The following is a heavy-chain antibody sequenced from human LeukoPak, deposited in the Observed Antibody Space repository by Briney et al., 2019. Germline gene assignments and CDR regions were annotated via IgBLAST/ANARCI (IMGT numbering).Heavy chain of an antibody. J-gene: IGHJ5*02. D-gene: IGHD3-10*01. CDR2: INTNTGNP. Sequence: ASVKVSCEASGYTSTTYAMNWVRHAPGQGLEWMGWINTNTGNPTYAQGFTGRFVSSLDTSVTTAYLQISSLKAEDTAVYYCAGGLWFGERNWFDPWGQGTLVTVSS. CDR1: GYTSTTYA. V-gene: IGHV7-4-1*02. CDR3: AGGLWFGERNWFDP.